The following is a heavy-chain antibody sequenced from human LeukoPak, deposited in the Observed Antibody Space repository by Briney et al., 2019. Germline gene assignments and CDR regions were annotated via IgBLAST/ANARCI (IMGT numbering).Heavy chain of an antibody. CDR2: IIPIFGTA. Sequence: ASVKVSCKASGGTFSSYAISWVRQAPGQGLEWMGGIIPIFGTANYAQKFQGRVTITADKSTSTAYMELSSLRSEDTAVYYCARIHGIAVALDYFDYWGQGTLVTVSS. V-gene: IGHV1-69*06. CDR3: ARIHGIAVALDYFDY. D-gene: IGHD6-19*01. J-gene: IGHJ4*02. CDR1: GGTFSSYA.